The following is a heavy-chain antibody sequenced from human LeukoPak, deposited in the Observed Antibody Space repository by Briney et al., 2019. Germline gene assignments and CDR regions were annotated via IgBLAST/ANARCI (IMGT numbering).Heavy chain of an antibody. D-gene: IGHD4-11*01. V-gene: IGHV3-21*01. CDR3: VRLYDDYTNGHFDS. J-gene: IGHJ4*02. CDR2: ITSSSSYI. Sequence: GGSPRLSCAASGFTFSSYSMNWVRQAPGKGLEWVSSITSSSSYIYYADSVKGRFTISRHNAKNSLYLQLNSLRAEDTAVYYCVRLYDDYTNGHFDSWGQGTLVTVSS. CDR1: GFTFSSYS.